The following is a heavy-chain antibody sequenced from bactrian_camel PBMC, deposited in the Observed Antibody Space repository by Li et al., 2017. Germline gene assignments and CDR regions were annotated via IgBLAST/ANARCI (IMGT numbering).Heavy chain of an antibody. CDR2: IYADGSQT. D-gene: IGHD1*01. Sequence: VQLVESGGAYEHTGESLKLSCVASGFAFYQFAMSWVRQAPGQHLQWLASIYADGSQTDYHWSVKGRFTISRDNAKNTVWLQMNNLQSEDTALYYCAKGLFSTADGLGHTVRGQGTQVTVS. V-gene: IGHV3S2*01. CDR1: GFAFYQFA. J-gene: IGHJ4*01.